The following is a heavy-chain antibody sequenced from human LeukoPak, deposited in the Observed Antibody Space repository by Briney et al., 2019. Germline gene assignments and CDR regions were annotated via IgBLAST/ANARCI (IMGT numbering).Heavy chain of an antibody. CDR2: ISAHKGNT. CDR3: ARTLGGNYVEMATGVDL. J-gene: IGHJ2*01. CDR1: GYAFNVHG. D-gene: IGHD5-24*01. Sequence: GASVKVSCKASGYAFNVHGITWVRQAPGQGLEWMGWISAHKGNTNYAAKFQGRVTMTTDTSTSTGYMELTSLRSDDTAVYYCARTLGGNYVEMATGVDLWGRGTLVIVSS. V-gene: IGHV1-18*01.